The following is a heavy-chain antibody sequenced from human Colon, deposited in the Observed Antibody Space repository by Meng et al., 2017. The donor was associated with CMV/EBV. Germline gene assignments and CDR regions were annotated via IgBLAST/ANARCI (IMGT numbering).Heavy chain of an antibody. CDR3: AKDGLVVVAATGEIDAFDI. CDR1: GFTFSSYG. CDR2: IRYDGSNK. D-gene: IGHD2-15*01. Sequence: GESLKISCAASGFTFSSYGMHWVRQAPGKGLEWVAFIRYDGSNKYYADSVKGRFTISRDNSKNTLYLQMNGLRAEDTAVYYCAKDGLVVVAATGEIDAFDIWGQGTMVTVSS. V-gene: IGHV3-30*02. J-gene: IGHJ3*02.